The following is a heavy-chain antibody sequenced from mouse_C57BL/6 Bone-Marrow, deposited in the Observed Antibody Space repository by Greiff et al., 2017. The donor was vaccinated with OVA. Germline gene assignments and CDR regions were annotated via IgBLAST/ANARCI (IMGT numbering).Heavy chain of an antibody. CDR2: IWSAGST. CDR1: GFSLTSYG. V-gene: IGHV2-2*01. CDR3: ARGGGYYGSSPPEFAY. J-gene: IGHJ3*01. D-gene: IGHD1-1*01. Sequence: QVQLQQSGPGLVQPSQSLSITCTVSGFSLTSYGVHWVRQSPGKGLEWLGVIWSAGSTAYNAAFISRLSISKDNSKCPVFFKMNSLQADDTAVYYCARGGGYYGSSPPEFAYWGQGTLVTVSA.